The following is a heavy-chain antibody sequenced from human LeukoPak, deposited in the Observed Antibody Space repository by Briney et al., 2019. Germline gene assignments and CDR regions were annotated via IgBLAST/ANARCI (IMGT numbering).Heavy chain of an antibody. CDR1: GFTFSDYY. CDR2: ISSSSSYT. V-gene: IGHV3-11*06. D-gene: IGHD3-10*01. Sequence: GGSLRLSCAASGFTFSDYYMSWIRQAPGKGLEWVSYISSSSSYTNYADSVKGRFTISRDGAKNSLYLQMNSLRAEDTAVYYCARDRDTMVRGVINHFDYWGQGTLVTVSS. CDR3: ARDRDTMVRGVINHFDY. J-gene: IGHJ4*02.